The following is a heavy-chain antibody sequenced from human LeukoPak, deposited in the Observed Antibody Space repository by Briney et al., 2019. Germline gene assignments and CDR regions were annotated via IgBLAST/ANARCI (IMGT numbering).Heavy chain of an antibody. CDR2: IYYTGIT. Sequence: SETLSLTCSVSGGSIISYYWSWIRQPPGKGLEWIGYIYYTGITKYSPSLTSRVTISVDTSKNQFSLKLTSVTAADTAVYYCAPHLRDYWGQGTLVTVSS. V-gene: IGHV4-59*08. J-gene: IGHJ4*02. CDR1: GGSIISYY. CDR3: APHLRDY.